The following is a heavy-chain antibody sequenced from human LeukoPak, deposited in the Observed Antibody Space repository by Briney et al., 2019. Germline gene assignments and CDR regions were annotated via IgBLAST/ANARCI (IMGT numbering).Heavy chain of an antibody. CDR3: ARTNPVYGDYDY. Sequence: GGSLRLSCAVSGFTVTDNYMSWVRQAPGKGLQWVSVIYPDGRTYYADSVKGRFTISRDISRNTLLLQMSSLRPDYTAVHYCARTNPVYGDYDYWGQGTLVTVSS. V-gene: IGHV3-53*01. D-gene: IGHD4-17*01. CDR2: IYPDGRT. CDR1: GFTVTDNY. J-gene: IGHJ4*02.